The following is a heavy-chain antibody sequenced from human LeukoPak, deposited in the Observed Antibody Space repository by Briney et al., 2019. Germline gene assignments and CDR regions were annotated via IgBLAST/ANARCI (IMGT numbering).Heavy chain of an antibody. D-gene: IGHD3-9*01. J-gene: IGHJ6*03. V-gene: IGHV4-39*01. CDR1: GGSMNNNNYY. CDR2: ISDTGSP. Sequence: SETLSLTCTVSGGSMNNNNYYWGWIRQSAGKNLELIESISDTGSPVYNPSLRSRVTMATDTSKMQFALKLTSVTAADKAPYYCARLLSYGVLTDHYYKYYMDVWGKGTTVIVSS. CDR3: ARLLSYGVLTDHYYKYYMDV.